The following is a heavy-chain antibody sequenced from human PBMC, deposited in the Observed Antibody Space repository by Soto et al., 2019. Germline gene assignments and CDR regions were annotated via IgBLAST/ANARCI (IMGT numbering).Heavy chain of an antibody. J-gene: IGHJ5*02. Sequence: SETLSLTCTVSGGSISSSSYYWGWIRQPPGKGLEWIGSIYYSGSTYYNPSLKSRVTISVDTSKNQFSLKLSSVTAADTAVYYCARSAAGIPFIISWGQGTLVTVSS. CDR2: IYYSGST. CDR1: GGSISSSSYY. D-gene: IGHD6-13*01. V-gene: IGHV4-39*01. CDR3: ARSAAGIPFIIS.